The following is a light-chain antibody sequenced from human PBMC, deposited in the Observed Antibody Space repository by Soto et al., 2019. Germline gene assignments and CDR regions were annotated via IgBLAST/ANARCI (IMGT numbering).Light chain of an antibody. CDR3: LLYGSPDRYA. J-gene: IGKJ2*01. CDR2: GAS. CDR1: QSVTSSH. V-gene: IGKV3-20*01. Sequence: EIVLTQTPGTLSLSPGERATLSCRASQSVTSSHLAWYQQNPGQAPRLLIYGASTRATGIPDRFSGSGSYTVFSLTIRRLDPEDGAMYYCLLYGSPDRYAFGPGTKVPIK.